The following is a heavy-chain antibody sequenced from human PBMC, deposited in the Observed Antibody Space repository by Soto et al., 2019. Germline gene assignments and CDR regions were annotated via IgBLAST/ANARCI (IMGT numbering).Heavy chain of an antibody. D-gene: IGHD6-19*01. J-gene: IGHJ4*02. CDR1: GFTFDDYA. V-gene: IGHV3-9*01. CDR3: AKGRGLILSFYFDY. CDR2: ISWNSGSI. Sequence: EVQLVESGGGLVQPGRSLRLSCAASGFTFDDYAMHWVRQAPGKGLEWVSGISWNSGSIGYADSVKGRFTISRDNAKNSLYLQMNSLRAEDTALYYCAKGRGLILSFYFDYWGQGTLVNVSS.